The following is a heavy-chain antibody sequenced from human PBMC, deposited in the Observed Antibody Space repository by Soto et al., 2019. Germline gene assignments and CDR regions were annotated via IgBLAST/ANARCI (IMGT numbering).Heavy chain of an antibody. CDR2: IKQDGSEK. D-gene: IGHD1-1*01. CDR3: AREQLERGWFDP. CDR1: GFTFRSYW. J-gene: IGHJ5*02. V-gene: IGHV3-7*04. Sequence: EVQLVESGGGLVQPGGSLRLSCAASGFTFRSYWMSWVRQAPGKGLEWVANIKQDGSEKYYVDSVKGRFTISRDNAKNSLYLQMNSLRAEDTAVYYCAREQLERGWFDPWGQGTLVTVSS.